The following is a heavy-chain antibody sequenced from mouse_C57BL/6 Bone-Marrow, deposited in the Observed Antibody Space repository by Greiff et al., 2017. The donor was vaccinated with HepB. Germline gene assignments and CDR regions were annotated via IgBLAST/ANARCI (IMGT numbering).Heavy chain of an antibody. CDR1: GYTFTSYW. V-gene: IGHV1-50*01. CDR2: IDPSDSYT. J-gene: IGHJ2*01. CDR3: ARSYGSSYRYFDY. Sequence: QVQLQQSGAELVKPGASVKLSCKASGYTFTSYWMQWVKQRPGQGLEWIGEIDPSDSYTNYNQKFKGKATLTVDTSSSTAYMQLSSLTSEDSAVYYCARSYGSSYRYFDYWGQGTTLTVSS. D-gene: IGHD1-1*01.